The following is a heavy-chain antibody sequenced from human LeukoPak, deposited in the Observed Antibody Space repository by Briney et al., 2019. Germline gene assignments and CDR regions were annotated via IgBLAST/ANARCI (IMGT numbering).Heavy chain of an antibody. Sequence: PSETLSLTCAVSGGSISSGGYSWSWIRQPPGKGLEWIGYIYHSGSTYYNPSLKSRVTMSVDTSKNQFSLRLSSVTAADTAVYYCARNYDSSGIYYYYMDVWGKGTTVTVSS. D-gene: IGHD3-22*01. CDR3: ARNYDSSGIYYYYMDV. V-gene: IGHV4-30-2*01. J-gene: IGHJ6*03. CDR2: IYHSGST. CDR1: GGSISSGGYS.